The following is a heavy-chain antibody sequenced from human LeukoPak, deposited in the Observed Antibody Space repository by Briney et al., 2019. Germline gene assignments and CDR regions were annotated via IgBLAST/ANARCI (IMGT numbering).Heavy chain of an antibody. J-gene: IGHJ4*02. D-gene: IGHD2-8*01. V-gene: IGHV1-18*01. CDR1: GHTFTSYG. CDR2: ISAYNGNT. CDR3: ATPGPYCTNGVCYFLPPDY. Sequence: ASVKVSCKASGHTFTSYGISWVRQAPGQGLEWMGWISAYNGNTNYAQKLQGRVTMTTDTSTSTAYMELRSLRSDDTAVYYCATPGPYCTNGVCYFLPPDYWGQGTLVTVSS.